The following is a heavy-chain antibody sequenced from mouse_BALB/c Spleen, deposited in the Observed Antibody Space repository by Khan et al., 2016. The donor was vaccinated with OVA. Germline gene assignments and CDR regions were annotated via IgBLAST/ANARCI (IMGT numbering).Heavy chain of an antibody. Sequence: VQLQQSGAELAKPGASVKMSCKASGYTFTTYWMHWVKQRPGQGLDWIGYINPSTGCTEYNQKFKDKATLTADKSSSTAYMQLNSLTSEDSAVYYCARRGVYGIFAYWGQGTLVTVSA. V-gene: IGHV1-7*01. CDR3: ARRGVYGIFAY. J-gene: IGHJ3*01. D-gene: IGHD2-1*01. CDR2: INPSTGCT. CDR1: GYTFTTYW.